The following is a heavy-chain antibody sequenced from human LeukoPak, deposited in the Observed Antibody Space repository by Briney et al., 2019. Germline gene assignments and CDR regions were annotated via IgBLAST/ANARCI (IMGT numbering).Heavy chain of an antibody. V-gene: IGHV4-39*01. CDR1: GGSISSSSYY. CDR2: IYYSGST. CDR3: ARRGVDPKRAAAGTFDY. D-gene: IGHD6-13*01. J-gene: IGHJ4*02. Sequence: PSETLSLTCTVSGGSISSSSYYWGWIRQPPGKGLEWIGSIYYSGSTYYNPSLKSRVTISVDTSKNQFSLKLSSVTAADTAVYYCARRGVDPKRAAAGTFDYWGQGTLVTVSS.